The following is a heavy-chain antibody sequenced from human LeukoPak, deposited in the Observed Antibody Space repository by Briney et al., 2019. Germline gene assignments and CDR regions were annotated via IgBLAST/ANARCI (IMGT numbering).Heavy chain of an antibody. Sequence: ASVKVSCKASGYTFTSYYMHWVRQAPGQGLEWMGGFDPEDGETIYAQKFQGRVTMTEDTSTDTAYMELSSLRSEDTAVYYCATLPSIAVAGTGPYYFDYWGQGTLVTVSS. J-gene: IGHJ4*02. D-gene: IGHD6-19*01. CDR3: ATLPSIAVAGTGPYYFDY. V-gene: IGHV1-24*01. CDR1: GYTFTSYY. CDR2: FDPEDGET.